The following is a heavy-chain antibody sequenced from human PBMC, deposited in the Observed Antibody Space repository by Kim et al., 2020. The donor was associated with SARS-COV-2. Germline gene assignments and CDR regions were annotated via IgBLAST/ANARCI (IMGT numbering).Heavy chain of an antibody. CDR1: GYTFTSYA. J-gene: IGHJ4*02. V-gene: IGHV7-4-1*02. CDR2: INTNTGNP. Sequence: ASVKVSCKASGYTFTSYAMNWVRQAPGQGLEWMGWINTNTGNPTYAQGFTGRFVFSLDTSVSTAYLQISSLKAEDTAVYYCARGGEGIFCTGGVCWDFDYWGRGTLVTVSS. D-gene: IGHD2-8*02. CDR3: ARGGEGIFCTGGVCWDFDY.